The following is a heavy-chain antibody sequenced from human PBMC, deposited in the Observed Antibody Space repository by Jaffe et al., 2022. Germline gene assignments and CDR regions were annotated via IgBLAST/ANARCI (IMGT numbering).Heavy chain of an antibody. J-gene: IGHJ4*02. CDR2: IYYSGST. V-gene: IGHV4-39*01. Sequence: QLQLQESGPGLVKPSETLSLTCTVSGGSISSSSYYWGWIRQPPGKGLEWIGSIYYSGSTYYNPSLKSRVTISVDTSKNQFSLKLSSVTAADTAVYYCATQYYDYIWGSYRYGGYLDYWGQGTLVTVSS. D-gene: IGHD3-16*02. CDR1: GGSISSSSYY. CDR3: ATQYYDYIWGSYRYGGYLDY.